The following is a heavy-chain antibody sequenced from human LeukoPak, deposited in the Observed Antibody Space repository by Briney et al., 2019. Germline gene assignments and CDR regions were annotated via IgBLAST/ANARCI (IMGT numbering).Heavy chain of an antibody. J-gene: IGHJ4*02. CDR3: AKDMDPAVAGPLDY. CDR2: IKQGGIEK. D-gene: IGHD6-19*01. Sequence: PGGSLRLSCAASGFTFSNFWMSWARQAPGTGLEWVATIKQGGIEKYFVDSVKGRFTISRDDAKNSLYLQMNSLRAEDTALYYCAKDMDPAVAGPLDYWGQGTLVTVSS. CDR1: GFTFSNFW. V-gene: IGHV3-7*03.